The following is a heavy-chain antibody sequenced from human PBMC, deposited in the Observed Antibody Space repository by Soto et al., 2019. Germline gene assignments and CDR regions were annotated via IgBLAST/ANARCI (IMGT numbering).Heavy chain of an antibody. CDR3: ARVLFGYQPEGD. CDR2: IIPILGIA. V-gene: IGHV1-69*02. Sequence: QVQLVQSGAEVKKPGSSVKVSCKASGGTFSSYTISWVRQAPGQGLEWMGRIIPILGIANYAQKFQGRVTITADKSTSTAYMELSSLRSEDTAVYYCARVLFGYQPEGDWGQGTLVTVSS. CDR1: GGTFSSYT. D-gene: IGHD2-2*01. J-gene: IGHJ4*02.